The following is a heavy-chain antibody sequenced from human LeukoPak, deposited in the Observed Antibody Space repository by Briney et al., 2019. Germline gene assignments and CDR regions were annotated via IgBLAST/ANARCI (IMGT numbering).Heavy chain of an antibody. J-gene: IGHJ4*02. Sequence: GGSLRLSCAASGFNVSTNYMSWVRQAPGGGLEWVSTLYTGGGAYYSAFVKGHFTISRDISKNTLYLQLSYLRAEDTVVYYCARSANYLTYYFDDWGQGTPVIASS. CDR3: ARSANYLTYYFDD. D-gene: IGHD2/OR15-2a*01. V-gene: IGHV3-53*01. CDR1: GFNVSTNY. CDR2: LYTGGGA.